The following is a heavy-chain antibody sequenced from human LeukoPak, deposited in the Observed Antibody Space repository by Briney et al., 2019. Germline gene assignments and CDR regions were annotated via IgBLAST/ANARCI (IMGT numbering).Heavy chain of an antibody. J-gene: IGHJ4*02. CDR3: AKDKYHSSSWYFDY. V-gene: IGHV3-23*01. CDR1: GFTFSSYA. D-gene: IGHD6-13*01. Sequence: GGSLRLSCAASGFTFSSYAMSWVRQAPGNGLEWVSAISGSGGSTYYADSVKGRFTISRDNSKNTLYLQMNSLRAEDTAVYYCAKDKYHSSSWYFDYWGQGTLVTVSS. CDR2: ISGSGGST.